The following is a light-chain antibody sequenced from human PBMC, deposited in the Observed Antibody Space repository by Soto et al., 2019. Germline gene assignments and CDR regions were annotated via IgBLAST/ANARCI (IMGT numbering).Light chain of an antibody. CDR2: GAS. V-gene: IGKV3-15*01. Sequence: DIVMTQSPATLSVAPGERVTFSCRASQGVSRKLAWYQHKPGQAPRLLISGASTGATGIPARFSGSGSGTEFTLTISSLQSEDCAIYYCQHYGPSPPMFTFGQGTKVEIK. CDR3: QHYGPSPPMFT. CDR1: QGVSRK. J-gene: IGKJ2*01.